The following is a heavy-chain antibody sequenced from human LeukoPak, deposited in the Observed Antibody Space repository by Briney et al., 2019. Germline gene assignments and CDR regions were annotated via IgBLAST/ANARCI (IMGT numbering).Heavy chain of an antibody. D-gene: IGHD3-22*01. CDR3: AKDITLIVVGESAFDI. J-gene: IGHJ3*02. Sequence: RAGGSLRLSCAASGFTFSSYAMSWVRQAPGKGLEWVSAISGSGGSTYYADSVKGRFTISRDNSKNTLYLQLNSLRAEDTAVYFCAKDITLIVVGESAFDIWGQGTMVTVPS. CDR2: ISGSGGST. V-gene: IGHV3-23*01. CDR1: GFTFSSYA.